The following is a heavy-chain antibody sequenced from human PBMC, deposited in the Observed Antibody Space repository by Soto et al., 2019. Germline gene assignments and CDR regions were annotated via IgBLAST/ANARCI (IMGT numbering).Heavy chain of an antibody. V-gene: IGHV1-3*01. CDR1: GYTFTSYA. CDR2: INAGNGNT. J-gene: IGHJ6*02. Sequence: GASVKVSCKASGYTFTSYAMHWVRQAPGQRLEWMGWINAGNGNTKYSQKFQGRVTITRDTSASTAYMELSSLRSEDTAVYYCARGVGTYYYGSGSYYSVWGQGTTVTVSS. D-gene: IGHD3-10*01. CDR3: ARGVGTYYYGSGSYYSV.